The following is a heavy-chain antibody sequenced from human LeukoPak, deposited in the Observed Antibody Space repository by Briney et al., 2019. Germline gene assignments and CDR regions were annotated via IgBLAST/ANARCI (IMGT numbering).Heavy chain of an antibody. J-gene: IGHJ5*02. CDR3: ARGRGIRWFDP. CDR1: GGSFSGYY. CDR2: INHSGST. Sequence: SETLSLTCAVYGGSFSGYYWSWIRQPPGKGLEWIGEINHSGSTNYNPSLKSRVTISVDTSKNQFSLKLSSVTAADTAVYYCARGRGIRWFDPWGQGTLVTVSS. D-gene: IGHD6-13*01. V-gene: IGHV4-34*01.